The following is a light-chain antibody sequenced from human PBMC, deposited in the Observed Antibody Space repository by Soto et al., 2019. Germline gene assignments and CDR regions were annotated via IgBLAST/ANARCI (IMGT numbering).Light chain of an antibody. V-gene: IGKV3-11*01. CDR3: LHRNNWAWT. Sequence: EIVLTQSPGTLSLNPGERATLSCRASQSVSSNYLGWYQQKPGQAPRLLIYDTSNRATGIPARFSGSGSGTDFTLTISSLEPEDFAVYYCLHRNNWAWTFGQGTKVDSK. J-gene: IGKJ1*01. CDR1: QSVSSNY. CDR2: DTS.